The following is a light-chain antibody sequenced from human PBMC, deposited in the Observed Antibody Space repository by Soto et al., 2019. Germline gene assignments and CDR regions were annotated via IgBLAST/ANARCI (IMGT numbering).Light chain of an antibody. CDR2: AAS. J-gene: IGKJ1*01. Sequence: DIQMTQSPSSVSASVGDRVTITCRASQGISNWLAWYQQKPGKAPSLLIHAASSLQSGVPSRFSGSGYGTEFTLTISSLRSEDSAIYYCQQYFEWPPMTFGQGTKVEI. CDR1: QGISNW. V-gene: IGKV1-12*01. CDR3: QQYFEWPPMT.